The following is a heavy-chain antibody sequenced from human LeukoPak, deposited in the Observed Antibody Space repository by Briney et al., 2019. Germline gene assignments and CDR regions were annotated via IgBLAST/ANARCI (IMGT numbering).Heavy chain of an antibody. CDR1: GFTFSFYS. Sequence: PGGSLRLSCAASGFTFSFYSMNWVRQAPGKGLQWVSYISSSSSTIYYADSVKGRFTISRDNAKNSPYLQMNSLRAEDTAVYYCARELGDGSGWYYLDYWGQGTLVTVSS. V-gene: IGHV3-48*04. J-gene: IGHJ4*02. CDR2: ISSSSSTI. D-gene: IGHD6-19*01. CDR3: ARELGDGSGWYYLDY.